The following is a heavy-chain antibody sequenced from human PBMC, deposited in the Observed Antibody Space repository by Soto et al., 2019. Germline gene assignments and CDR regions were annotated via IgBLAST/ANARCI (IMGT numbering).Heavy chain of an antibody. CDR2: ISYDGSNK. D-gene: IGHD2-2*01. CDR3: ARARLDTPALDY. Sequence: QVQLVESGGGVVQPGRSLRLSCAASGFTFSIYAMHWVRQAPGKGLEWVAVISYDGSNKYYADSVKGRFTISRDNSKNTRYLQMNSLRTEDTAVYYWARARLDTPALDYWGQGTLVNVSS. CDR1: GFTFSIYA. J-gene: IGHJ4*02. V-gene: IGHV3-30-3*01.